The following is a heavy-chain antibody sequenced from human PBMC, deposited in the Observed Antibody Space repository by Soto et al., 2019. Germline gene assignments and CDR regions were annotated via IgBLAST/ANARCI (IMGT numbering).Heavy chain of an antibody. CDR3: ANAPTNEHYGSGNYYTHFDY. Sequence: EVQLLESGGGLVQPGGSLRLSCAASGFTFSSYAMSWVRQAPGKGLEWVSSISGSGGSTYYADSVKGRFTISRDNSKNTLYLQMMSLRAEDSAVYYCANAPTNEHYGSGNYYTHFDYWGQGTLVTVSS. CDR2: ISGSGGST. V-gene: IGHV3-23*01. J-gene: IGHJ4*02. D-gene: IGHD3-10*01. CDR1: GFTFSSYA.